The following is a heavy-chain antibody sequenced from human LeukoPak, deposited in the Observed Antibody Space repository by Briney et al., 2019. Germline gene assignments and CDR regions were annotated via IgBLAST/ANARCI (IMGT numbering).Heavy chain of an antibody. CDR1: GYSFTNYW. Sequence: GESLKISCKGSGYSFTNYWIGWVRQMPGKGLEWMGIIYPGDSDTRYSPSFQGQVTTSADKSISTAYLQWSSLKASDTAMYYCAQSSSPYFFDYWGQGTLVTVSS. J-gene: IGHJ4*02. CDR3: AQSSSPYFFDY. V-gene: IGHV5-51*01. D-gene: IGHD6-6*01. CDR2: IYPGDSDT.